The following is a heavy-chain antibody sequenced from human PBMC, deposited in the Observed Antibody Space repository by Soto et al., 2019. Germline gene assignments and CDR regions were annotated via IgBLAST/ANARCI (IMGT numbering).Heavy chain of an antibody. CDR2: IWNDGSSK. D-gene: IGHD3-10*01. Sequence: PGGSLRLSCAASGFTFSNYGMHWVRQAPGKGLEWVAVIWNDGSSKYYADSVKGRFTISRDNAKNTLYLQMNSLRVEDTAVYYYASPYSPMVRNGLDSWGQGTLVTVSS. CDR1: GFTFSNYG. CDR3: ASPYSPMVRNGLDS. J-gene: IGHJ4*02. V-gene: IGHV3-33*01.